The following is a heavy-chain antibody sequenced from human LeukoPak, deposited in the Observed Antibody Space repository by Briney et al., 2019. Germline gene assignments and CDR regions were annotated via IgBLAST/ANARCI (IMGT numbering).Heavy chain of an antibody. CDR2: ISSSSGTI. CDR1: GFTFSSNS. D-gene: IGHD2-2*01. V-gene: IGHV3-48*01. Sequence: GGSLRLSCAASGFTFSSNSMNWVRQAPGKGLEWVSYISSSSGTIYYADSVKGRFTISRDNAKNSLYLQMNSLRAEDTAVYYCARDWYHAIDYWGQGTLVTVSS. J-gene: IGHJ4*02. CDR3: ARDWYHAIDY.